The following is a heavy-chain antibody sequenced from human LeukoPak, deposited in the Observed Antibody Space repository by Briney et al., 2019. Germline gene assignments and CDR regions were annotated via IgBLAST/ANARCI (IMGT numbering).Heavy chain of an antibody. CDR1: GFTFSGFA. V-gene: IGHV3-23*01. CDR3: AKMKGHPLPKYYMDV. Sequence: GGSLRLSCAASGFTFSGFAMSWVRRAPGKGLEWVSGIGGSGDNTLYADSVEGRFTISRDNSKNTLYLEMNSLRAEDTAIYYCAKMKGHPLPKYYMDVWGQGTTVTVSS. D-gene: IGHD1-26*01. CDR2: IGGSGDNT. J-gene: IGHJ6*01.